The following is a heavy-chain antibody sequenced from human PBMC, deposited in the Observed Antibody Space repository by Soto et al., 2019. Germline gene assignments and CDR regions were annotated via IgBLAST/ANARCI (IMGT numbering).Heavy chain of an antibody. Sequence: QVQLLESGGGVVQPGRSLRLSCAASGFPFSSYALHWVRQAPGRGLEWVAAISNDGGNKFYADSVKGRFSISRDTSKKTLYLQMNSLRAADTAVYYCARVWGAYPNFDCWGQGTLVTVFS. D-gene: IGHD3-16*01. CDR3: ARVWGAYPNFDC. J-gene: IGHJ4*02. CDR2: ISNDGGNK. V-gene: IGHV3-30-3*01. CDR1: GFPFSSYA.